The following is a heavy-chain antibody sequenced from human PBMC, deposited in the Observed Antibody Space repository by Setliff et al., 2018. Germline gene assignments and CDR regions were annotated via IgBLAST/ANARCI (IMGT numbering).Heavy chain of an antibody. CDR3: AKFVGYTYGYDY. D-gene: IGHD5-18*01. CDR1: GFTFSDYY. Sequence: GESLKISCVVSGFTFSDYYMSWIRQAPGKGLEWVSYIRSSNSYTNYADSVKGRFTISRDNAKNSLYLQMNNLRAEDTALYYCAKFVGYTYGYDYWGRGTLVTVSS. J-gene: IGHJ4*01. V-gene: IGHV3-11*06. CDR2: IRSSNSYT.